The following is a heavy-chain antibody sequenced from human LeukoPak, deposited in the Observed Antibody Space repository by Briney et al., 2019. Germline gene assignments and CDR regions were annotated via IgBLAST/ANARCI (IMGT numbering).Heavy chain of an antibody. Sequence: SGVSLRLSCAASGFTFSSYAMSWVRQDPGKGLEWVSAISGSGGSTYYADSVKGRFTISRDNSKNTLYLQMNSLRAEDTAVYYCAKADGIAARIYYFDYWGQGTLVTVSS. CDR2: ISGSGGST. J-gene: IGHJ4*02. D-gene: IGHD6-6*01. V-gene: IGHV3-23*01. CDR3: AKADGIAARIYYFDY. CDR1: GFTFSSYA.